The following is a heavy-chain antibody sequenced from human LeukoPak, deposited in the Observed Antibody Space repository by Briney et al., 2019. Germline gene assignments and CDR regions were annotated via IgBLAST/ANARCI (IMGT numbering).Heavy chain of an antibody. CDR1: GYTFTGYY. CDR3: ARGQEWLLYYYYYYMDV. D-gene: IGHD3-3*01. Sequence: SLKVSCKASGYTFTGYYMHWGRQAPGQGREWMGRINPNSGGTNYAQKFQGRVTMTRDTSISTAYMELSRLRSDDTAVYYCARGQEWLLYYYYYYMDVWGKGTTVTVSS. V-gene: IGHV1-2*06. CDR2: INPNSGGT. J-gene: IGHJ6*03.